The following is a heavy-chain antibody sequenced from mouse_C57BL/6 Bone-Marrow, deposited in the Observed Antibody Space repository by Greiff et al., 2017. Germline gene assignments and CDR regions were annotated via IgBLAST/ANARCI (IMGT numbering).Heavy chain of an antibody. CDR1: GFSLTSYG. Sequence: QVQLQQSGPGLVQPSQSLSITCTVSGFSLTSYGVHWVRPSPGKGLEWLGVIWRGGSTDYNAAFISRLSISKDNSKSQVFFKMNSLQADDTAIYYCAREDGVPYYYAMDYWGQGTSVTVSS. D-gene: IGHD2-3*01. V-gene: IGHV2-2*01. J-gene: IGHJ4*01. CDR2: IWRGGST. CDR3: AREDGVPYYYAMDY.